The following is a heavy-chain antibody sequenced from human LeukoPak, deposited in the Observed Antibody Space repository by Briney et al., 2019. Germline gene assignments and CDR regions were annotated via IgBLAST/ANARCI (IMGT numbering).Heavy chain of an antibody. J-gene: IGHJ6*02. D-gene: IGHD3-10*01. Sequence: GGSLRLSCAASGFTFSSYSMNWVRLAPGKGLEWVSYISSSSSIYYADSVKGRFTISRDNAKNSLYLQMNSLRAEDTAVYYCARVLLWFGEPEGMDVWGQGTTVTVSS. V-gene: IGHV3-48*04. CDR2: ISSSSSI. CDR3: ARVLLWFGEPEGMDV. CDR1: GFTFSSYS.